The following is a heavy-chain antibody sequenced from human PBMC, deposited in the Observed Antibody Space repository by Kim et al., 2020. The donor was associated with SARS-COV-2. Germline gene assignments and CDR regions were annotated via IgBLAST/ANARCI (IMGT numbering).Heavy chain of an antibody. J-gene: IGHJ4*02. V-gene: IGHV3-7*03. CDR2: IKEDGSEK. D-gene: IGHD6-25*01. CDR3: VVAAADS. CDR1: GITFSNFW. Sequence: GGSLRLSCTASGITFSNFWMTWVRQAPGKGLEWVANIKEDGSEKYYVDSVKDRFTISRDFDKKSLYVLQMNNLRAEDTAVYYCVVAAADSWGQGTLVTVSS.